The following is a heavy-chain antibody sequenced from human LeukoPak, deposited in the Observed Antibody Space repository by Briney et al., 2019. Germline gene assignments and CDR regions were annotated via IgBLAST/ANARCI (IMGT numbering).Heavy chain of an antibody. D-gene: IGHD3-22*01. CDR1: GYTFTSYG. CDR3: ARVTYYYDRSGYRALLDI. J-gene: IGHJ3*02. CDR2: ISAYNGNT. Sequence: ASVKVSCKASGYTFTSYGISWVRQAPGQGLEWMGWISAYNGNTNYAQKLQGRVTMTTDTSTSTAYMELRSLRSDDTAVYYCARVTYYYDRSGYRALLDIWGQGTMVTVSS. V-gene: IGHV1-18*01.